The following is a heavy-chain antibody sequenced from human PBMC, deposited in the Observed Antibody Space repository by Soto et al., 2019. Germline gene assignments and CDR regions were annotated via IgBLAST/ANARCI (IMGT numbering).Heavy chain of an antibody. CDR1: GFTFDDYA. V-gene: IGHV3-9*01. D-gene: IGHD2-2*01. CDR3: AKARYCSSTSCYSFDY. CDR2: ISWNSGSI. Sequence: GGSLRLSCAASGFTFDDYAMHWVRQAPGKGLEWVSGISWNSGSIGYADSVKGRFTISRDNAKNSLYLQMNSLRAEDTASYYCAKARYCSSTSCYSFDYWGQGTLVTVSS. J-gene: IGHJ4*02.